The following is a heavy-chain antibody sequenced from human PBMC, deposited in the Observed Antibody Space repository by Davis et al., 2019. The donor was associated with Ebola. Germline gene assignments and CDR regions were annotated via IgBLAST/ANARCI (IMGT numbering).Heavy chain of an antibody. V-gene: IGHV5-51*01. J-gene: IGHJ6*02. Sequence: GESLKISCKGSGYSFTSYWIGWVRQMPGKGLVWMGIIYPGDSDTRYSPSFQGQVTISADKSISTAYLQWSSLKASDTAMYYCARSGARLRFYYYYGMDVWGQGATVTVSS. CDR1: GYSFTSYW. D-gene: IGHD5-12*01. CDR3: ARSGARLRFYYYYGMDV. CDR2: IYPGDSDT.